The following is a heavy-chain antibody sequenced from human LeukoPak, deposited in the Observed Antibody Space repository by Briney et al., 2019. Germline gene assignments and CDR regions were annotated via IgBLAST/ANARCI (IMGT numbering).Heavy chain of an antibody. CDR1: GFTFSSYS. CDR2: ITASGTAM. CDR3: ASSGSYRFDY. J-gene: IGHJ4*02. D-gene: IGHD1-26*01. V-gene: IGHV3-48*02. Sequence: LPGRSLRLSCAASGFTFSSYSMNWVRQAPGKGLEWVSHITASGTAMFYADSVKGRFTISRDNAKNSLYLQMNSLRDEDTAVYYCASSGSYRFDYWGQGTLVTVSS.